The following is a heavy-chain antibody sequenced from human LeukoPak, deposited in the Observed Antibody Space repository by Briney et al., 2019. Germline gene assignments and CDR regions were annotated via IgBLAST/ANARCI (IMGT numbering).Heavy chain of an antibody. Sequence: ASVKVSCKASGYTFTGYYMHWVRQAPGQGLEWMGWINPNSGGTDCAQKFQGRVTMTRDTSISTAYMELSRLRSDDTAVYYCAREETYSGSYGGYFDYWGQGTLVTVSS. CDR2: INPNSGGT. J-gene: IGHJ4*02. CDR3: AREETYSGSYGGYFDY. CDR1: GYTFTGYY. D-gene: IGHD1-26*01. V-gene: IGHV1-2*02.